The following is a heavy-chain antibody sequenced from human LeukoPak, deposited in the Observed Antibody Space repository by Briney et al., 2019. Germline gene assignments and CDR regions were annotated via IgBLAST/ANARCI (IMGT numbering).Heavy chain of an antibody. CDR2: IIPNLGTT. CDR3: ATTNDGGGYQWGDFFDF. V-gene: IGHV1-69*04. D-gene: IGHD3-22*01. CDR1: GGTSNSHA. J-gene: IGHJ4*02. Sequence: WASVKVSCKASGGTSNSHAISWVRQASGQGLEWMGRIIPNLGTTNRAQNFQDRVTLTADKSTNTAYMELTSLTSDDTAVYYCATTNDGGGYQWGDFFDFWGQGTLVTVSS.